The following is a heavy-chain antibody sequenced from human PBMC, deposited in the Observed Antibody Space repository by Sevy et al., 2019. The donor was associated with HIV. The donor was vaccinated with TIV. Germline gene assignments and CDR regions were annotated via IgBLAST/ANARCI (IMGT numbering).Heavy chain of an antibody. CDR1: GFSFSDYY. D-gene: IGHD2-2*01. CDR3: AREGPVGGMDV. CDR2: ISFNGSHV. Sequence: GGSLRLSCAASGFSFSDYYMSWVRLSPGKGVEWVSYISFNGSHVYYIEAVKGRFTISRDNGRNSLYLQMNNLRVDDTSVYFCAREGPVGGMDVWGKGTTVTVSS. V-gene: IGHV3-11*04. J-gene: IGHJ6*04.